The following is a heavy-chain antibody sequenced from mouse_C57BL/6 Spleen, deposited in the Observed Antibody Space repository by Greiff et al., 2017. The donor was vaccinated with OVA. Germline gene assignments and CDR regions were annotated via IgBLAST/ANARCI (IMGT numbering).Heavy chain of an antibody. CDR2: IYPGDGDT. CDR3: APYDYDGTGFAY. D-gene: IGHD2-4*01. J-gene: IGHJ3*01. Sequence: QVQLKESGPELVKPGASVKISCKASGYAFSSSWMNWVKQRPGKGLEWIGRIYPGDGDTNYNGKFKGKATLTADKSSSTAYMQLSSLTSEDSAVYFCAPYDYDGTGFAYWGQGTLVTVSA. V-gene: IGHV1-82*01. CDR1: GYAFSSSW.